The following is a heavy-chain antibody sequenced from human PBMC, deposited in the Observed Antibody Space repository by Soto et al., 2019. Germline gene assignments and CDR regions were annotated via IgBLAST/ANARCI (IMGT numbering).Heavy chain of an antibody. CDR2: ISQSGNT. D-gene: IGHD6-6*01. V-gene: IGHV4-34*01. Sequence: QVQLHQWGAGLLKPSETLSLACSIYSGSFSGYYWSWIRQPPGKGLEWIGEISQSGNTNYSPSLKSRFSISIDTSQKQFSLNLASVSAADTAVYYCASAPKVSGSSQTRPDFWGQGTLVTVSS. J-gene: IGHJ4*02. CDR3: ASAPKVSGSSQTRPDF. CDR1: SGSFSGYY.